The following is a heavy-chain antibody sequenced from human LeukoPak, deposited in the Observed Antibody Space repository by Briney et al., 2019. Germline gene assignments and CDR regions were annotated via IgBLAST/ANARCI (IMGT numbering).Heavy chain of an antibody. CDR2: MYYIGST. CDR3: ARDKFGVVPNWFDP. D-gene: IGHD3-3*01. Sequence: SETLSLTCTVSGGSISSSTYYWGWIRQPPGKGLEWIASMYYIGSTYYNPSLKSRVTISQDTSKNQFSLKLSSVTAADTAVYYCARDKFGVVPNWFDPWGQGTLVTVSS. V-gene: IGHV4-39*07. CDR1: GGSISSSTYY. J-gene: IGHJ5*02.